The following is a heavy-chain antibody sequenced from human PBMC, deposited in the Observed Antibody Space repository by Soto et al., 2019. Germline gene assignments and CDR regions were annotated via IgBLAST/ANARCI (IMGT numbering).Heavy chain of an antibody. CDR3: ARDRVMLTFGGASEEWGIDS. J-gene: IGHJ4*02. V-gene: IGHV4-31*03. CDR1: GDSITSGVHY. CDR2: IFSSGPT. D-gene: IGHD3-16*01. Sequence: QVQLQESGPGLVKPSQTLSLTCTVSGDSITSGVHYWSWIRQLPGKGLEWIGYIFSSGPTYYNPSLQSRVTISVATSNTTFSLKLNSVTAAATAVYYCARDRVMLTFGGASEEWGIDSWGQGTLVTVSS.